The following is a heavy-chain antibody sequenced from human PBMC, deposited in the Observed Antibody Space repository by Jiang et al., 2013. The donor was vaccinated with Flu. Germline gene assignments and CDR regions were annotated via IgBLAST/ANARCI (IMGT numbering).Heavy chain of an antibody. J-gene: IGHJ6*04. CDR3: ARAVAGTANYYYYGMDV. Sequence: EVKKPGASVKVSCKASGYTFTSYAMHWVRQAPGQRLEWMGWINAGNGNTKYSQKFQGRVTITRDTSASTAYMELSSLRSEDTAVYYCARAVAGTANYYYYGMDVWGKGTTVTVSS. CDR2: INAGNGNT. CDR1: GYTFTSYA. V-gene: IGHV1-3*01. D-gene: IGHD6-19*01.